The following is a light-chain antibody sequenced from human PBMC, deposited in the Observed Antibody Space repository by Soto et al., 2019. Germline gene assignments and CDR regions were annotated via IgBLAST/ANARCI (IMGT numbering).Light chain of an antibody. CDR1: SSNIGSNT. CDR3: AAWDDSLAYV. J-gene: IGLJ1*01. Sequence: QSVLTQPPSASGTPGQRVTISCSGSSSNIGSNTVNWYQQLPGTAPKLLIYSNNQRPSGVPDRFSGSTSGTSASLAISGLQSEDEADYYCAAWDDSLAYVFGTGTKVTVL. V-gene: IGLV1-44*01. CDR2: SNN.